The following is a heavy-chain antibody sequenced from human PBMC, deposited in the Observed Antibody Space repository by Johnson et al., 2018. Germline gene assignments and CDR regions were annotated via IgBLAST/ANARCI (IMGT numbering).Heavy chain of an antibody. V-gene: IGHV1-8*01. CDR1: GYTFTSYD. Sequence: QVQLVQSGAEVKKPGASVKVSCKASGYTFTSYDINWVRQATGQGLEWMGWMNPNSGNTGYAQKFQGRVTMTRNTSISTAYMELSSLISEDTAVYYCARAKGYVTYYYHYHMDVWGKGTTVTVSS. CDR3: ARAKGYVTYYYHYHMDV. D-gene: IGHD5-18*01. J-gene: IGHJ6*03. CDR2: MNPNSGNT.